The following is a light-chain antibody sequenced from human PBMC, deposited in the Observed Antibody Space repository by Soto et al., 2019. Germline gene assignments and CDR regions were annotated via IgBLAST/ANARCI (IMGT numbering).Light chain of an antibody. J-gene: IGKJ1*01. CDR1: QSINSC. Sequence: DIQMTQSPSTLSASVGDRVTITCRASQSINSCLAWYQHKPGKAPKLLIYKASSLDSGVPSRFSGSGSGTEFTLTISTLQPEDFTSYYCLQYSSHSWTFGQETKVE. CDR3: LQYSSHSWT. CDR2: KAS. V-gene: IGKV1-5*03.